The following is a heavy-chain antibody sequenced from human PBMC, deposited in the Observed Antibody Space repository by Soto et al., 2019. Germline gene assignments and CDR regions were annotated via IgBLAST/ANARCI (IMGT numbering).Heavy chain of an antibody. CDR2: IKTSAGGGAT. CDR1: GFSFNEAW. J-gene: IGHJ6*02. CDR3: TTGSVEGI. Sequence: EVQLVESAGGLVKPGGSLRLSCVASGFSFNEAWMNWVRQAPGEGLEWVGRIKTSAGGGATDYAAPVQGRFTISRDDSTTALYLHMNSLRTEDTAIYYCTTGSVEGIWGQGTTVTVSS. D-gene: IGHD2-15*01. V-gene: IGHV3-15*07.